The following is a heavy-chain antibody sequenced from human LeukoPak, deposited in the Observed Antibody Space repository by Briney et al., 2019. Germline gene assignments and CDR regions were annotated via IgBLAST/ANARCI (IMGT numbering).Heavy chain of an antibody. D-gene: IGHD4-17*01. V-gene: IGHV3-74*01. CDR1: GLNIRNYW. CDR2: INDDGSGI. CDR3: ARETTVSREWYFDL. Sequence: GGSLRLSCALSGLNIRNYWMHWVRQAPGKGLVWVSRINDDGSGISYADSVKGRFTISRDHAKNTLYLQMNSLRAEDTAVYYCARETTVSREWYFDLWGRCTLVTVAS. J-gene: IGHJ2*01.